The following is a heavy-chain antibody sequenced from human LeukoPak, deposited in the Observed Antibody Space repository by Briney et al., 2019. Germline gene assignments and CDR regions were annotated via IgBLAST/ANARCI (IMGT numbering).Heavy chain of an antibody. D-gene: IGHD5-12*01. CDR1: GFTFSAYS. Sequence: GGSLRLSCAASGFTFSAYSMNWVRQAPGKGLEWISYISSTSDIYYADSVKGRFTISRDNVKNSVYLQMNSLRPEDTAVYYCSRDRWGGLDLWGQGTLVTVSS. J-gene: IGHJ5*02. CDR2: ISSTSDI. CDR3: SRDRWGGLDL. V-gene: IGHV3-21*05.